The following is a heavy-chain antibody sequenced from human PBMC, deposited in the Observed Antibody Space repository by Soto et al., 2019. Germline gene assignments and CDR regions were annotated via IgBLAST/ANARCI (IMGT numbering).Heavy chain of an antibody. V-gene: IGHV4-61*08. CDR2: IYNSGST. CDR1: GGSVSSGADF. J-gene: IGHJ5*02. CDR3: ARVKRSTSRLDP. D-gene: IGHD1-26*01. Sequence: PSETLSLTYAVSGGSVSSGADFWSWIRQPPGKGLEWIGYIYNSGSTSYNPSLKSGLIISVDTSKNQFSLKLTSVTPADTAIYYCARVKRSTSRLDPWGQGTLVTVS.